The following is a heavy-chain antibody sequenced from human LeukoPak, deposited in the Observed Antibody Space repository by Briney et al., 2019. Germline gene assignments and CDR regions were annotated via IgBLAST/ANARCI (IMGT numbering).Heavy chain of an antibody. CDR3: ATVAKYYFDY. J-gene: IGHJ4*02. D-gene: IGHD2-15*01. CDR2: INSDGINT. CDR1: GFTFSNYW. Sequence: PGGSLRLSCAASGFTFSNYWMHWVRQAPGKGLVWVSRINSDGINTSYADSVKGRFTISRDNAKNSLYLQMNSLRAEDTAVYYCATVAKYYFDYWGQGTLVTVSS. V-gene: IGHV3-74*01.